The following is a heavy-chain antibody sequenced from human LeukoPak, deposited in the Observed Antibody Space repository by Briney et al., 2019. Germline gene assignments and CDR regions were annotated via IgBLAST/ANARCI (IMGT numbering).Heavy chain of an antibody. CDR1: GFTFSSYA. CDR3: AKAGTYDY. J-gene: IGHJ4*02. CDR2: ISGSGGST. V-gene: IGHV3-23*01. Sequence: PGASLRLSCAASGFTFSSYAMSWVRQAPGKGLEWVAGISGSGGSTYYADSVKGRFTISRDNSKNTLYPQMNSLRAEDTAVYYCAKAGTYDYWGQGTLVTVSS. D-gene: IGHD6-13*01.